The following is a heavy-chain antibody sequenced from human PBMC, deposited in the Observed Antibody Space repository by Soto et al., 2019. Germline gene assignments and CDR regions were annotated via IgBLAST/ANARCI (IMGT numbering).Heavy chain of an antibody. CDR3: ETRGTQGRWIEFEDY. D-gene: IGHD5-12*01. J-gene: IGHJ4*02. CDR1: GGTFSSLV. CDR2: IIPISGRT. Sequence: QVQLVQSGAEVKRPGSSVKVSCEASGGTFSSLVFTWVRQAPGQGLEWMGGIIPISGRTTFAPKFLGRVTITADESTRTTYMELTALTSDDTAIYYCETRGTQGRWIEFEDYWGQGTLVTVSS. V-gene: IGHV1-69*01.